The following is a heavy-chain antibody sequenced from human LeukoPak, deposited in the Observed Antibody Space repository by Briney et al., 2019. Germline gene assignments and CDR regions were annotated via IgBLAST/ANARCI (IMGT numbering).Heavy chain of an antibody. J-gene: IGHJ4*02. V-gene: IGHV3-30-3*01. CDR1: GFTFSSYA. Sequence: GGSLRLSCAASGFTFSSYAMHWVRQAPGKGLEWVAVISYDGSNKYYADSVKGRFTISRDNSRNTLYLQMNSLRAEDTAVYYCAKDTSSGLDYWGQGTLVTVSS. CDR3: AKDTSSGLDY. CDR2: ISYDGSNK. D-gene: IGHD6-19*01.